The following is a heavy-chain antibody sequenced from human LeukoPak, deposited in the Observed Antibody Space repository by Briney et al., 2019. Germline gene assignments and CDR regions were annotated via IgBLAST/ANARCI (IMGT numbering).Heavy chain of an antibody. Sequence: PSETLSLTCTVSGGSISSGGYYWSWIRQHPGKGLEWIGYIYYSGSTYYNPSLKSRVTISVDTSKNQFSLKLSSVTAADTAVYYCAASGYSTRWYYYDFWGQGTLVTVSS. CDR2: IYYSGST. V-gene: IGHV4-31*03. J-gene: IGHJ4*02. CDR1: GGSISSGGYY. CDR3: AASGYSTRWYYYDF. D-gene: IGHD2-8*01.